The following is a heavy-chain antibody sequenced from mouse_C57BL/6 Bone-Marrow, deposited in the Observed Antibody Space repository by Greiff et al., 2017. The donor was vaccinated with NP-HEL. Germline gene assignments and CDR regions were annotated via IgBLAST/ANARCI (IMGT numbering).Heavy chain of an antibody. V-gene: IGHV5-6*01. CDR1: GFTFSSYG. CDR2: ISSGGSYT. D-gene: IGHD1-1*01. J-gene: IGHJ4*01. Sequence: EVKLMESGGDLVKPGGSLKLSCAASGFTFSSYGMSWVRQTPDKRLEWVATISSGGSYTYYPDSVKGRFTISRDNAKNTLYLQMSSLKSEDTAMYYCARQDYYYYGSSYDYAMDYWGQGTSVTVSS. CDR3: ARQDYYYYGSSYDYAMDY.